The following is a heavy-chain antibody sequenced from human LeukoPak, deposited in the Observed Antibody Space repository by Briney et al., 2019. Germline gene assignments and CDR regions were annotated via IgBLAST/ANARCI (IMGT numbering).Heavy chain of an antibody. CDR1: GFTFSDYA. V-gene: IGHV3-23*01. J-gene: IGHJ4*01. CDR3: AKDRGTYSSG. CDR2: ISGSGGST. Sequence: PGGSLRLSCAASGFTFSDYAMSWVRQAPGEGLYWVSAISGSGGSTYYADSVKGRFTISRDNSKNTLYLQMKSLRAEDTAVYYCAKDRGTYSSGWGEGTLVTVSS. D-gene: IGHD6-19*01.